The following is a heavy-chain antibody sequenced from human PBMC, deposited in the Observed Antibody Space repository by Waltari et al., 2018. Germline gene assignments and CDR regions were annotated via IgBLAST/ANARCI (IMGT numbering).Heavy chain of an antibody. D-gene: IGHD6-6*01. CDR2: IYHSGST. J-gene: IGHJ4*02. CDR1: GGSISSGGYS. V-gene: IGHV4-30-2*01. Sequence: QLQLQESGSGLVKPSQTLSLTCAVSGGSISSGGYSWSWIRPPPGKGLEWIGYIYHSGSTYYNPSLKSRVTISVDRSKNQFSLKLSSVTAADTAVYYCARALPYSSSSYYFDYWGQGTLVTVSS. CDR3: ARALPYSSSSYYFDY.